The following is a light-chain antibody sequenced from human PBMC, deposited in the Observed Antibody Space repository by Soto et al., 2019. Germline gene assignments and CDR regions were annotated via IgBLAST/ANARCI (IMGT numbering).Light chain of an antibody. J-gene: IGKJ1*01. CDR3: QQYDQRPPWT. CDR2: AAS. Sequence: SPSSFSASTGDRVTITCRASQGISSYLAWYQQKPGKAPKLLIYAASTLQSGVPSRFSGSGSGTEFTLTINSLRSEDFAVYFCQQYDQRPPWTFGQGTKV. CDR1: QGISSY. V-gene: IGKV1-8*01.